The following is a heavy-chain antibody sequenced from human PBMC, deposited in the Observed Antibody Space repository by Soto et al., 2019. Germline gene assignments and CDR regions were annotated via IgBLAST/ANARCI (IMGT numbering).Heavy chain of an antibody. V-gene: IGHV1-69*13. CDR3: ARDLVGHGGNSVGPYNWFDP. CDR1: GGTFSSYA. CDR2: IIPIFGTA. J-gene: IGHJ5*02. D-gene: IGHD2-21*02. Sequence: ASVKVSCKASGGTFSSYAISWVRQAPGQGLEWMGGIIPIFGTANYAQKFQGRVTITADESTSTAYMELSSLGSEDTAVYYCARDLVGHGGNSVGPYNWFDPWGQGTLVTVSS.